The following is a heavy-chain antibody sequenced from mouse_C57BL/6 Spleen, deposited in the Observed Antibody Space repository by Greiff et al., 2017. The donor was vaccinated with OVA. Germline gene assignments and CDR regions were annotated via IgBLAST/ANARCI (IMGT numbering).Heavy chain of an antibody. CDR2: INHSSGYT. J-gene: IGHJ2*01. D-gene: IGHD1-1*01. CDR3: ARDYGSFH. CDR1: GYTFTSYT. Sequence: VKLVESGAELARPGASVKMSCKASGYTFTSYTIHWVTQRPGQGLEWMGYINHSSGYTRYNTTFKNKATLTADKSSSTAYMQLSSLTSEDSAVYYCARDYGSFHWGQGTTLTVSS. V-gene: IGHV1-4*01.